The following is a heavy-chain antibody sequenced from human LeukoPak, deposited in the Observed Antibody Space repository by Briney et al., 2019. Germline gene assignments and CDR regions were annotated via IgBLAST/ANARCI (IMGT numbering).Heavy chain of an antibody. CDR1: GGSISSSNW. J-gene: IGHJ4*02. V-gene: IGHV4-4*02. CDR2: IYHSGST. D-gene: IGHD3-22*01. CDR3: ARVYYDSSGYYYGPPDY. Sequence: PSETLSLTCAVSGGSISSSNWWSWVRQPPGKGLEWIGEIYHSGSTNYNPSLKSRVTISVDKSKNQFSLKLSSVTDADTAVYYCARVYYDSSGYYYGPPDYWGQGTLVTVSS.